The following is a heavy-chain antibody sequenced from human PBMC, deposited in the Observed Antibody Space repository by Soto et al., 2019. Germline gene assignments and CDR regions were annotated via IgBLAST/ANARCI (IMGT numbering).Heavy chain of an antibody. Sequence: EVQLVESGGGLVKPGGSLRLSCAASGFTFSSYSMNWVRQAPGNGLEWVSSISGSSSYIYYADSVKGRFTISRDNAKNSLYLQMNSLRAEDTAVYYCARLIAAAGPDYYYDYGMDVWGQGTTVTVSS. CDR2: ISGSSSYI. CDR1: GFTFSSYS. V-gene: IGHV3-21*01. CDR3: ARLIAAAGPDYYYDYGMDV. D-gene: IGHD6-13*01. J-gene: IGHJ6*02.